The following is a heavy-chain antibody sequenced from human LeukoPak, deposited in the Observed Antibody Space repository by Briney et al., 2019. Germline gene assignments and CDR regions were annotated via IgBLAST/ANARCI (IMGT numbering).Heavy chain of an antibody. Sequence: ASVKVSCKASGYTFTSYGISWVRQAPGQGLEWMGWISAYNGNTNYAQKLQGRVTMTTDTSTSTAYMELRSLRSDDTAVYYCAGDAPWCSGGSCYPDYWGQGTLVTVSS. V-gene: IGHV1-18*04. D-gene: IGHD2-15*01. CDR1: GYTFTSYG. CDR2: ISAYNGNT. CDR3: AGDAPWCSGGSCYPDY. J-gene: IGHJ4*02.